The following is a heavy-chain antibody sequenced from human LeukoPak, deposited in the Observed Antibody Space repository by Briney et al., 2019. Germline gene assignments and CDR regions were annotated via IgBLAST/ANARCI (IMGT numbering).Heavy chain of an antibody. CDR3: TTANRLTRDSSGYYPDS. V-gene: IGHV1-24*01. J-gene: IGHJ4*02. D-gene: IGHD3-22*01. Sequence: ASVKVSCEVSGYTLTELSTHWVRQAPGKGLEWMGGFDPEDGEAVYAQKFQGRVTMTEDTSTDTAYMELSSLRSEDTAVYYCTTANRLTRDSSGYYPDSWGQGTLVTLSS. CDR1: GYTLTELS. CDR2: FDPEDGEA.